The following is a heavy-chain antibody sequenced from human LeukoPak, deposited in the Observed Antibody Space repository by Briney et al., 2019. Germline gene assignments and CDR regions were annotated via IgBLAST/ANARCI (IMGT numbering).Heavy chain of an antibody. Sequence: GGSLRLSCTASGFTFINYWIHWVRQPPGKGLVWVSRINNDGGGTIYADSVRGRFTISRDNAKNTLYLQMNSLGVEDTAVYYCARGGYNHAFDIWGQGTVVTVSP. V-gene: IGHV3-74*01. CDR1: GFTFINYW. CDR2: INNDGGGT. J-gene: IGHJ3*02. CDR3: ARGGYNHAFDI. D-gene: IGHD5-24*01.